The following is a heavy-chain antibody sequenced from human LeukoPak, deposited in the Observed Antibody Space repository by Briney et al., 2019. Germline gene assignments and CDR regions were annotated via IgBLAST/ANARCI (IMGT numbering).Heavy chain of an antibody. CDR2: ISTSGRT. Sequence: SETLSLTCTVSGDSITRGSYYWSWIRQPAGKGLEWIGRISTSGRTCYNPSLKSRVTISVDTSKNQFSLRLSSVTAADTAVYYCAKDRGYGGSIDYWGQGTLVTVSS. CDR3: AKDRGYGGSIDY. D-gene: IGHD4-23*01. CDR1: GDSITRGSYY. V-gene: IGHV4-61*02. J-gene: IGHJ4*02.